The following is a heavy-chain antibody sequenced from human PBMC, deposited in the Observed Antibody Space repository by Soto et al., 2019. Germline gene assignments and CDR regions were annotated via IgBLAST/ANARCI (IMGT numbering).Heavy chain of an antibody. CDR3: AKSGVVAAKAHYYGMDV. Sequence: XVSLRLSCAASGFTFSSYAMSWVRQAPGKGLEWVSAISGSGGSTYYADSVNGRFTISRDNSKNTLYLQMNSLRAEDTAVYYCAKSGVVAAKAHYYGMDVWGQGTTVTVSS. V-gene: IGHV3-23*01. CDR1: GFTFSSYA. CDR2: ISGSGGST. D-gene: IGHD2-15*01. J-gene: IGHJ6*02.